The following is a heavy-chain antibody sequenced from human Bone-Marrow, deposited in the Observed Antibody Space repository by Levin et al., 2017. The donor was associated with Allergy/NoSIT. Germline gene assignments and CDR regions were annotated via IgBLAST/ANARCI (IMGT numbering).Heavy chain of an antibody. CDR2: VYYTGTT. J-gene: IGHJ3*02. V-gene: IGHV4-59*01. CDR1: GGSISPYY. Sequence: PSQTLSLTCTVSGGSISPYYWSWIRQPPGKGLVWIGYVYYTGTTQYNPSLKGRVTISVDTSKHHFSLKLSSVTAADTALYYCARAGQADAFDIWGQGTMVTVSS. CDR3: ARAGQADAFDI.